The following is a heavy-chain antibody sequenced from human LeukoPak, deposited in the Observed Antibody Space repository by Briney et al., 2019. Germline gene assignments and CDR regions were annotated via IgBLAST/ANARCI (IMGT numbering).Heavy chain of an antibody. CDR1: GGSFSGYY. V-gene: IGHV4-34*01. J-gene: IGHJ4*02. Sequence: SETLSLTCAVYGGSFSGYYWSWIRQPPGKGLEWIGEINHSGSTNYNPSLKSRVTISVDTSKNQFSLKLSSVTAADTAVYYCARQRISGYSSGWYGYWGQGTLVTVSS. D-gene: IGHD6-19*01. CDR3: ARQRISGYSSGWYGY. CDR2: INHSGST.